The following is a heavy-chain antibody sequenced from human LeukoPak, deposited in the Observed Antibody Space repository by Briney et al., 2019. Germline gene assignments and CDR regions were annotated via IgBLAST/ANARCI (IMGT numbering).Heavy chain of an antibody. CDR3: ARPRITMVRGVISYFDY. J-gene: IGHJ4*02. D-gene: IGHD3-10*01. V-gene: IGHV3-7*01. CDR2: IKHDGSEK. CDR1: GFIFTNYF. Sequence: GGSLRLSCAASGFIFTNYFMSWVRQAPGKGLEWVASIKHDGSEKYYVDSVRGRFTISRDNTMNSLYLQMSSLRAEDTAVYYCARPRITMVRGVISYFDYWGQGTLVTVSS.